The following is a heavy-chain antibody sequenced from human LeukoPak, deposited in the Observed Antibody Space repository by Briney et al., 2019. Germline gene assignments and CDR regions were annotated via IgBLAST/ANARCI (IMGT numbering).Heavy chain of an antibody. Sequence: KPSETLSLTCTVSGGSVSSYYWSWIRQPPGKGLEWIGYIYYSGSTNYNPSLKSRVTISVDTSKNQFSLKLSSVTAADTAVYYCARSDRAAAKYSNWFDPWGQGTLVTVSS. D-gene: IGHD6-13*01. J-gene: IGHJ5*02. CDR1: GGSVSSYY. CDR2: IYYSGST. V-gene: IGHV4-59*08. CDR3: ARSDRAAAKYSNWFDP.